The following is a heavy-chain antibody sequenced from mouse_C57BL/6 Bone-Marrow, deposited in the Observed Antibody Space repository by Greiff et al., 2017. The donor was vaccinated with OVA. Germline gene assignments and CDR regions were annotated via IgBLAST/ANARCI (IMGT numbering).Heavy chain of an antibody. D-gene: IGHD6-1*01. CDR2: IWWDYDK. J-gene: IGHJ2*01. V-gene: IGHV8-8*01. CDR3: ARIYATYYFDY. Sequence: QVTLKESGPGILQPSQTLSLTCSFSGFSLSTFGMGVGWILQPSGKGLEWLAHIWWDYDKYYNPALKSRLPISKDTSKNQGFLKIANVDTADTATYYCARIYATYYFDYWGQGTTLTVSS. CDR1: GFSLSTFGMG.